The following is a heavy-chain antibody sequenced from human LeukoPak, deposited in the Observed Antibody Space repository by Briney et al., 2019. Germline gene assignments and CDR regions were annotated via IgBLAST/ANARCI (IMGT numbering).Heavy chain of an antibody. CDR1: GYSFTSYW. V-gene: IGHV5-51*01. J-gene: IGHJ6*03. CDR2: IYPGDSDT. CDR3: ARPYYYGSGSRGSHYYYYMDV. D-gene: IGHD3-10*01. Sequence: GESLKISCKGSGYSFTSYWIGGVRQMPGKGLEWMGIIYPGDSDTRYSPSFQGQVTISADKSISTAYLQWSSLKASDTAMYYCARPYYYGSGSRGSHYYYYMDVWGKGTTVTVSS.